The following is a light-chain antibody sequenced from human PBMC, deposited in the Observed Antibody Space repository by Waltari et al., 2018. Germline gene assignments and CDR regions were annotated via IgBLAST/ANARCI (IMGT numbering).Light chain of an antibody. CDR3: QSYDSSLSGSL. J-gene: IGLJ2*01. V-gene: IGLV1-40*01. CDR2: GNS. Sequence: QSGLTQPPSVSGAPGQRVTISCTGSSSHIGAGYDVHWYQVLPATAPKLLIHGNSNRPSGVPDRFSGSKSGTSASLAITGLQAEDEADYYCQSYDSSLSGSLFGGGTKLTVL. CDR1: SSHIGAGYD.